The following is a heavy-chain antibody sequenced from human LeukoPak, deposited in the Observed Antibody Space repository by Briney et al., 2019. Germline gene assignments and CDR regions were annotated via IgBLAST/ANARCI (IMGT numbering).Heavy chain of an antibody. V-gene: IGHV4-34*01. CDR1: GGSFSGYY. CDR2: INHSGST. CDR3: ARLRSYGYFYFDY. D-gene: IGHD5-18*01. Sequence: PSETLCLTCAVYGGSFSGYYWSWIRQPPGKGLEWIGEINHSGSTNYNPSLKSRVTISVDTSKNQFSLKLSPVTAADTAVYYCARLRSYGYFYFDYWGQGTLVTVSS. J-gene: IGHJ4*02.